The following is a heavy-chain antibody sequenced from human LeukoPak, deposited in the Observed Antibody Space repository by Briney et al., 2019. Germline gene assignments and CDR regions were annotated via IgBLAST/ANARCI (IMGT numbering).Heavy chain of an antibody. V-gene: IGHV4-39*01. D-gene: IGHD2-15*01. J-gene: IGHJ4*02. Sequence: SETLSLTCTVSGGSIGSTYFWAWIRQPPGKGLEWIATIHYSGTTYYKPSLRSRVTISVDTSANQFSLKLTSVTAADTAVYFCARLGYCSGGSCQHDFWGQGTLVTVSS. CDR3: ARLGYCSGGSCQHDF. CDR2: IHYSGTT. CDR1: GGSIGSTYF.